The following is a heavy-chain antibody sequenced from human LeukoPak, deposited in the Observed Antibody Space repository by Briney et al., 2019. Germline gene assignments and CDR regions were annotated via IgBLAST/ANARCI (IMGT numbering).Heavy chain of an antibody. Sequence: ASVKVSCKGSGYTFANYGISWVRQAPGQGLEWMGWISTYDGNTAYAPNLQGRVTMTTDTSTNTASMELRSLRADEEAPYYCARADPLAYGGWSGFGYGGQGTLVTVSS. CDR2: ISTYDGNT. V-gene: IGHV1-18*01. D-gene: IGHD6-19*01. J-gene: IGHJ4*02. CDR1: GYTFANYG. CDR3: ARADPLAYGGWSGFGY.